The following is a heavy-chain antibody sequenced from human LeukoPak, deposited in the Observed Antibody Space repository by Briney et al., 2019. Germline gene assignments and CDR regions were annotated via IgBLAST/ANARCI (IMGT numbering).Heavy chain of an antibody. J-gene: IGHJ4*02. CDR2: VYHTEST. V-gene: IGHV4-38-2*01. CDR1: GYSIGSGYY. D-gene: IGHD3-22*01. Sequence: SETLSLTXAVSGYSIGSGYYWVWIRQPPGKGLEWIGSVYHTESTYYHPSLKSRVTISLDTSKNQFSLRLTSVTAADTALYYCASHYYASSGSLFDSWGRGSLVTVSS. CDR3: ASHYYASSGSLFDS.